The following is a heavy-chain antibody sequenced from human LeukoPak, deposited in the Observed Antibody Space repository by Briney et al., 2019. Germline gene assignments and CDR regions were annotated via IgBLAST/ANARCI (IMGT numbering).Heavy chain of an antibody. Sequence: GGSLRLSCAASGFTFSSYSMNWVRQAPGKGLEWVSSISSSSSYIYYADSVKGRFTISRDNAKNSLYLQMNSLRAEDTAVYYCARGLSGSYFYFDYWGQGTLVTFSS. CDR2: ISSSSSYI. CDR1: GFTFSSYS. V-gene: IGHV3-21*01. D-gene: IGHD1-26*01. J-gene: IGHJ4*02. CDR3: ARGLSGSYFYFDY.